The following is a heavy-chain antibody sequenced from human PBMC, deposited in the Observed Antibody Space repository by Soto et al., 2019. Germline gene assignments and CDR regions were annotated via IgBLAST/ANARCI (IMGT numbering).Heavy chain of an antibody. D-gene: IGHD3-22*01. CDR1: GFSLSTTGVG. CDR2: IYWDDDK. CDR3: VRIVYYYDSSGYYSYYFDY. J-gene: IGHJ4*02. Sequence: SGPTLVNPTQTLTLTCTFSGFSLSTTGVGVGWIRQPPGKALEWLALIYWDDDKRYSTSLKTRLTISKDTSKNQVVLTMTKMDPVDTAWYYCVRIVYYYDSSGYYSYYFDYWGQGTLVTVSS. V-gene: IGHV2-5*02.